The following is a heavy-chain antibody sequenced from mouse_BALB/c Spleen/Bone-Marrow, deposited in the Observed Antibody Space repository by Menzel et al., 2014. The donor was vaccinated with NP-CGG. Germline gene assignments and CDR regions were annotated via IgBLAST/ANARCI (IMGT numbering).Heavy chain of an antibody. CDR3: ARHYYGSSYFDY. D-gene: IGHD1-1*01. V-gene: IGHV5-12-2*01. CDR2: ISNGGGST. CDR1: GFTFSSYT. Sequence: EVKLMESGGGLVQPGGSLKLSCAASGFTFSSYTMSWVRQTPAKRLEWVAYISNGGGSTYYPDTVKGRFTISRDNAKNTLYLQMSSLKSEDTAMYYCARHYYGSSYFDYWGQGTTLTVSS. J-gene: IGHJ2*01.